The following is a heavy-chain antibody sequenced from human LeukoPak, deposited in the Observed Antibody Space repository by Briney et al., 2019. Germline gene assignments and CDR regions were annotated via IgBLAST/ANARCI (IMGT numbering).Heavy chain of an antibody. CDR2: IYSGGST. CDR3: ASLNGWLRAFDY. V-gene: IGHV3-53*01. Sequence: GGSLRLFRAASGFTVSSNYMSWVRQAPGKGLEWVSVIYSGGSTYYSDSVKGRVTISRDNSKTTLYLQMNSLRAEDTAVYYCASLNGWLRAFDYWGQGTLVTVSS. CDR1: GFTVSSNY. D-gene: IGHD5-12*01. J-gene: IGHJ4*02.